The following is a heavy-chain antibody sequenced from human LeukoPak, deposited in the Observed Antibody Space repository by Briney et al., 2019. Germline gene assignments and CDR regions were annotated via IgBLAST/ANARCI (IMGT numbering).Heavy chain of an antibody. J-gene: IGHJ5*02. D-gene: IGHD6-13*01. Sequence: ASVKVSCKASGYTFTSYAMNWVRQAPGQGLEWMGWTNTNTGNPTYAQGFTGRFVFSLDTSVSTAYLQISSLKAEDTAVYYCARDRLPKGQPCIANNWFDPWGQGTLVTVSS. CDR1: GYTFTSYA. V-gene: IGHV7-4-1*02. CDR2: TNTNTGNP. CDR3: ARDRLPKGQPCIANNWFDP.